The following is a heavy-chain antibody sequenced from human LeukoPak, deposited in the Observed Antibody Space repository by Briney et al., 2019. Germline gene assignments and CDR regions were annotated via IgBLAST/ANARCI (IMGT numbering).Heavy chain of an antibody. CDR1: GGSISSYY. V-gene: IGHV4-59*01. Sequence: SETLSLTCTVSGGSISSYYWSWIRQPPGKGLEWIGYIYHSGSTNYNPSLQSRVTISADTSKNQFSLRLSSVTAADTAVYYCARGGGYSFTCYYYHAVDVWGQGTTVTVSS. CDR2: IYHSGST. D-gene: IGHD5-18*01. J-gene: IGHJ6*02. CDR3: ARGGGYSFTCYYYHAVDV.